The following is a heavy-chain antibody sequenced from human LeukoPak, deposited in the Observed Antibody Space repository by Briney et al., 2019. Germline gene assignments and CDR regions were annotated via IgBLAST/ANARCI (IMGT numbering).Heavy chain of an antibody. J-gene: IGHJ5*02. CDR1: GYTFTSYD. CDR3: ARGGGALARPYYDFWSGYYTWFDP. D-gene: IGHD3-3*01. CDR2: MNPNSGNT. V-gene: IGHV1-8*01. Sequence: GASVKVSCKAYGYTFTSYDINWVRQATGQGLEWMGWMNPNSGNTGYAQKFQGRVTMTRNTSISTAYMELSSLRSEDTAVYYCARGGGALARPYYDFWSGYYTWFDPWGQGTLVTVSS.